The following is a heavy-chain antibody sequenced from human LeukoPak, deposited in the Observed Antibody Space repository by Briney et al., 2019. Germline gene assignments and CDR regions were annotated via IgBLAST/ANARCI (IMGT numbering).Heavy chain of an antibody. CDR2: IKEDGSER. CDR1: GFSFSSYW. V-gene: IGHV3-7*01. D-gene: IGHD6-6*01. Sequence: PGGSLRLSCAASGFSFSSYWMSWVRQAPGKGLEWVANIKEDGSERYYVDSVKGRFTISRDNAKNSLYLQMNSLGVEDTAVFYCARIGYRSSSFDYWGQGTLVTVSS. CDR3: ARIGYRSSSFDY. J-gene: IGHJ4*02.